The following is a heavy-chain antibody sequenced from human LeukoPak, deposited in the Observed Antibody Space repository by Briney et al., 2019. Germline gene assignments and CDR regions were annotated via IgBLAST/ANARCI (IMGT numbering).Heavy chain of an antibody. Sequence: MPSETLSLTCTVSGGSISSYYWSWIRQPPGKGLEWIGYMYHSGSTYYNPSLKSRVTISLDRSKNQFSLNLSSVTAADTAVYYCARGGRSYFDYWGQGTLVTVSS. V-gene: IGHV4-59*12. CDR1: GGSISSYY. CDR2: MYHSGST. D-gene: IGHD5-12*01. CDR3: ARGGRSYFDY. J-gene: IGHJ4*02.